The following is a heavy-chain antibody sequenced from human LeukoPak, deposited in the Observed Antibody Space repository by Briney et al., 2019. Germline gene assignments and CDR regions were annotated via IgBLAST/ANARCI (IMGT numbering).Heavy chain of an antibody. J-gene: IGHJ6*03. D-gene: IGHD1-14*01. CDR1: GFPFSSYS. CDR2: ISSSSSTI. Sequence: GGSLRLSCAASGFPFSSYSMNWVRQAPGKGLEWVSYISSSSSTIYYADSVKGRFTISRDNAKNSLYLQMNSLRAEDTAVYYCARAITRSYYYYMDVWGKGTTVTVSS. V-gene: IGHV3-48*04. CDR3: ARAITRSYYYYMDV.